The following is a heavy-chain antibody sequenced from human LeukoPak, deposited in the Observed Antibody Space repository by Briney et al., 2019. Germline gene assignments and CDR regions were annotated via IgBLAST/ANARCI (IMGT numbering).Heavy chain of an antibody. V-gene: IGHV4-34*01. J-gene: IGHJ4*02. D-gene: IGHD6-6*01. CDR1: GGSFSAYC. Sequence: PSETLSLTCDVYGGSFSAYCWSWVRQPPGRGLEWIGEITHGGGTNYNPSLKSRVTMSLDTSKNEFSLMLSSVTAADTAVYYCARAINYSSSSGVDYWGQGTLVTVSS. CDR3: ARAINYSSSSGVDY. CDR2: ITHGGGT.